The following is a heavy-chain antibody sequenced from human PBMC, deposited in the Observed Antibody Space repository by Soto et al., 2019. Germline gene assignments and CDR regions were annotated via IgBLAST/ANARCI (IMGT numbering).Heavy chain of an antibody. Sequence: GASVKVSCKASGYTFTSYGISWVRQAPGQGLEWMGWISAYNGNTNYAQKLQGRVTMTTDTSTSTAYMELRSLRSDDTAVYYCARDRRRGWDGGNSDYYYYGMDVWGQGTTVTVSS. CDR3: ARDRRRGWDGGNSDYYYYGMDV. V-gene: IGHV1-18*01. CDR2: ISAYNGNT. J-gene: IGHJ6*02. CDR1: GYTFTSYG. D-gene: IGHD2-21*02.